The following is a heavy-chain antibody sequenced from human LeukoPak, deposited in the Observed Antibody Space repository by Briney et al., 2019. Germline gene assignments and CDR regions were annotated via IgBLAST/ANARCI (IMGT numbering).Heavy chain of an antibody. J-gene: IGHJ4*02. CDR2: TRNKANSYTT. V-gene: IGHV3-72*01. CDR3: ARVRYSGSYYLDY. D-gene: IGHD1-26*01. Sequence: GGSLRLSCAASGFTFSDHYMDWVRQAPGKGLEWVGRTRNKANSYTTEYAASVKGRFTISRDDSKNSLYLQMNSLKTEDTAVYYCARVRYSGSYYLDYWGQGTLVTVSS. CDR1: GFTFSDHY.